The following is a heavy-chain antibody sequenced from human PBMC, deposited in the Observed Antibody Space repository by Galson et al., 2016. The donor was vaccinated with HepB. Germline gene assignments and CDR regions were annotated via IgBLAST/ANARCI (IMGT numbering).Heavy chain of an antibody. CDR1: GFALTAYE. CDR2: MSPGGSIK. D-gene: IGHD2-21*01. CDR3: AKDQIPGAPDFFDF. Sequence: SLRLSCATSGFALTAYEVHWVRQAPGKGLEWVAVMSPGGSIKLYTDSVKGRFTISRDNSRNTLYLQMNSLRPEDTAVYYCAKDQIPGAPDFFDFWGQGTLVTVSS. V-gene: IGHV3-30*18. J-gene: IGHJ4*02.